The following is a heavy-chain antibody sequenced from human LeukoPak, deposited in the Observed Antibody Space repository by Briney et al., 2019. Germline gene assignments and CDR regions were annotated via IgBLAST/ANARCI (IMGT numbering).Heavy chain of an antibody. Sequence: QAGGSLRLSCAASGFTFSSYAMSWVRQAPGKGLEWVSGISGSGDNTYYADSVKGRFTISRDNSKNTLYVQVNSLGTEDTAAYYCAKGSYYDSSGSFYFDYWGQGTLVNVSS. CDR3: AKGSYYDSSGSFYFDY. CDR2: ISGSGDNT. CDR1: GFTFSSYA. D-gene: IGHD3-22*01. J-gene: IGHJ4*02. V-gene: IGHV3-23*01.